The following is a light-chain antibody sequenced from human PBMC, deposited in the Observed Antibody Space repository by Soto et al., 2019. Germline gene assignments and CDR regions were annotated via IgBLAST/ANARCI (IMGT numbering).Light chain of an antibody. CDR1: NIGNKG. V-gene: IGLV3-21*02. CDR2: DDA. Sequence: SYELTQSSSVSVAPGQTATITCGGNNIGNKGVHWYQQRPGQAPALVLYDDADRPSGIPERFSGSNSGNTATLTISSVEAADEADYYCQVWDSSSDHWLFGGGTKLTVL. CDR3: QVWDSSSDHWL. J-gene: IGLJ3*02.